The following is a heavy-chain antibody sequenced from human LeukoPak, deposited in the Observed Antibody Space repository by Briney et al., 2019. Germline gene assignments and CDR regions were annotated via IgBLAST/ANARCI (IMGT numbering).Heavy chain of an antibody. J-gene: IGHJ3*02. D-gene: IGHD5-18*01. Sequence: GGSLRLSCAASGFTFSSYAMSWVRRAPGKGLEGVSAISGSGGSTYYADSVKGRFTISRDNSKNTLYLQMNSLRAEDTAVYYCAKVSPASPDTAMVKGAFDIWGQGTMVTVSS. V-gene: IGHV3-23*01. CDR1: GFTFSSYA. CDR2: ISGSGGST. CDR3: AKVSPASPDTAMVKGAFDI.